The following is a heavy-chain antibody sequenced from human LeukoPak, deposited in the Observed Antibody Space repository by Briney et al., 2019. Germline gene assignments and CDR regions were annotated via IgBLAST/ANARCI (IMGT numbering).Heavy chain of an antibody. Sequence: GGSLRLSCAASGFTFSSYWMSWVRQAPGKGLEWVANIKQDGSEKYYVDSVKGRFTISRDNAKNSLYLQMNSLRAEDTAVYDCARDFSSNTGSVDTAMVRFDCWGQGTLVTFSS. CDR2: IKQDGSEK. V-gene: IGHV3-7*01. J-gene: IGHJ4*02. CDR1: GFTFSSYW. CDR3: ARDFSSNTGSVDTAMVRFDC. D-gene: IGHD5-18*01.